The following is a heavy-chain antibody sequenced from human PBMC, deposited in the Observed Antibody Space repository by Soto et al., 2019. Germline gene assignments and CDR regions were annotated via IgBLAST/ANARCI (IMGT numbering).Heavy chain of an antibody. CDR1: GGSISSYY. Sequence: SETLSLTCTGSGGSISSYYWSWIRQPPGKGLEWIGYIYYSGSTNYNPSLKSRVTISVDTSKNQFSLKLSSVTAVDTAVYYCARAGYSSSWYWDFDYWGQGTLVTVS. CDR2: IYYSGST. CDR3: ARAGYSSSWYWDFDY. J-gene: IGHJ4*02. D-gene: IGHD6-13*01. V-gene: IGHV4-59*01.